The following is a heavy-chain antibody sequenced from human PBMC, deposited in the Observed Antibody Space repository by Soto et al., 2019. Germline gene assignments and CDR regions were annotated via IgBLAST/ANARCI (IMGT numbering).Heavy chain of an antibody. Sequence: QVQLQQWGAGLLKPSETLSLTCAVYGGSFSGYYWSWIRQPPGKGLEWIGEINHSGSTNYNPSLKSRVTISVDKYKNQFSLKLSSVTAADTAVYYCARGRGIAARRGKSWFDPWGQGTLVTVSS. CDR3: ARGRGIAARRGKSWFDP. D-gene: IGHD6-6*01. V-gene: IGHV4-34*01. CDR2: INHSGST. CDR1: GGSFSGYY. J-gene: IGHJ5*02.